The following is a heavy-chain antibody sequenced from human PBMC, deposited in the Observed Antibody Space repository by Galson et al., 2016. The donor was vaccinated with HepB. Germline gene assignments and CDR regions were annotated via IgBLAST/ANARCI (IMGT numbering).Heavy chain of an antibody. Sequence: SLRLSCAGSGFIFSSYWMSWVRQAPGKGLEWVANIKQEGSARFYVDSLKGRLTISRDNAKNSLFLQMNSLRADDTAVYYCARGRLTMVRGLNSYYFDLWGQGTLVTVSS. CDR2: IKQEGSAR. CDR3: ARGRLTMVRGLNSYYFDL. V-gene: IGHV3-7*03. J-gene: IGHJ4*02. D-gene: IGHD3-10*01. CDR1: GFIFSSYW.